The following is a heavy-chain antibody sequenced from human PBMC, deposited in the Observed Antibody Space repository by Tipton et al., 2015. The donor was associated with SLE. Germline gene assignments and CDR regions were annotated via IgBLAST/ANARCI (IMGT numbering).Heavy chain of an antibody. CDR1: GFTFSSYG. D-gene: IGHD1-26*01. Sequence: SLRLSCAASGFTFSSYGMHWVRQAPGKGLEWVAFIRYDGSNKYYADSVKGRFTISRDNSKNTLYLQMNSLRAEDTAVYYCTRVGGTYSPLGNWGQGTQVTVSS. CDR2: IRYDGSNK. J-gene: IGHJ4*02. CDR3: TRVGGTYSPLGN. V-gene: IGHV3-30*02.